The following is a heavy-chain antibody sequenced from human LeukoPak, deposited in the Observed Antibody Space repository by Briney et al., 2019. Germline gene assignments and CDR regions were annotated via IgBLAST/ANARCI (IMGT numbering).Heavy chain of an antibody. V-gene: IGHV3-23*01. CDR1: GFTFSSYA. Sequence: PGGSLRLSCAASGFTFSSYAMSWVRQAPGKGLEWVSAISGSGGSTYYADSVKGRFTISRDNSKNTLYLQMNSLRAEDTAVYYCAKISSCDFWSGYGYDAFDIWGQGTMVTVSS. CDR3: AKISSCDFWSGYGYDAFDI. CDR2: ISGSGGST. J-gene: IGHJ3*02. D-gene: IGHD3-3*01.